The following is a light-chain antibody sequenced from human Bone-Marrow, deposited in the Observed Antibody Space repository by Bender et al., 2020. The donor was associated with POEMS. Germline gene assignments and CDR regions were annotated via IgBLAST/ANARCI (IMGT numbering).Light chain of an antibody. CDR3: NSRDSSGNHQV. V-gene: IGLV3-19*01. CDR2: GKN. J-gene: IGLJ3*02. CDR1: SLRTYY. Sequence: SSELTQDPAVSVALGQTVRITCQGDSLRTYYATWYQQKPGQAPVLVIYGKNNRPSGIPDRFSNSSSRNTASLTIAWAQAEDEADYYCNSRDSSGNHQVFGGGTKLTVL.